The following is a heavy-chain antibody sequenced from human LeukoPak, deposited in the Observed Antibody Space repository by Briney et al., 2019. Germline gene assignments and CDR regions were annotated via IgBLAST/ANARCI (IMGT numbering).Heavy chain of an antibody. CDR2: VSHDGQNN. CDR3: ARSTYYYGSGTFYSVGPFDS. D-gene: IGHD3-10*01. Sequence: PGASLRLSCVASGFTFKGYAIHWVRQAPGQGLEWVAVVSHDGQNNFYSDSVRGRFSISRDNSRDTLYLQMDGLRSADTGLYFCARSTYYYGSGTFYSVGPFDSWGQGTLVTVSS. V-gene: IGHV3-30*01. J-gene: IGHJ4*02. CDR1: GFTFKGYA.